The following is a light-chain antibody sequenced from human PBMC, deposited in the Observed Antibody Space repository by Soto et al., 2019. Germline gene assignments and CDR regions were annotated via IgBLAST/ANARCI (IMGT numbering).Light chain of an antibody. Sequence: QSVLTQPPSVSAAAGQEVTISCSGSSSNIGTNRVSWYQQHPGTAPKLLIYDNNKRPSGTLDRFSGSKSGTSATLGITGLVTGDGADYYCGTWDNSLSAYVFGTGTKVTVL. J-gene: IGLJ1*01. CDR2: DNN. CDR3: GTWDNSLSAYV. CDR1: SSNIGTNR. V-gene: IGLV1-51*01.